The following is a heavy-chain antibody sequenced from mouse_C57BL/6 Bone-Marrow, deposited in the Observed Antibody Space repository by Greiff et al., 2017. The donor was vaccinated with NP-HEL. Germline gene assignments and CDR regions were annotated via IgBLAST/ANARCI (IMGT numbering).Heavy chain of an antibody. Sequence: VKLMESGPELVKPGASVKISCKASGYAFSSSWLNWVKQRPGKGLEWIGRIYPGDGDTNYNGKFKGTATLTADKSSSTAYMQLSSLTSEDSAVYFCARYDYVPYYAMDYWGQGTSVTVSS. V-gene: IGHV1-82*01. D-gene: IGHD2-4*01. CDR2: IYPGDGDT. CDR1: GYAFSSSW. J-gene: IGHJ4*01. CDR3: ARYDYVPYYAMDY.